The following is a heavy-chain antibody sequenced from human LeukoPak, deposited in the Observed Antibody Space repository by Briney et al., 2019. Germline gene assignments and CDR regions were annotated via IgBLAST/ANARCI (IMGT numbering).Heavy chain of an antibody. J-gene: IGHJ6*03. V-gene: IGHV3-11*04. CDR3: ARADRAEYYYYYMDV. CDR2: IGSSGSTI. Sequence: GGSLRLSCAVSGVIVNIYFMGWVRQAPWKGLEWVSYIGSSGSTIYYADSVKGRFTISRDNAKNSLYLQMNSLRAEDTAVYYCARADRAEYYYYYMDVWGKGTTVTVSS. CDR1: GVIVNIYF. D-gene: IGHD1-14*01.